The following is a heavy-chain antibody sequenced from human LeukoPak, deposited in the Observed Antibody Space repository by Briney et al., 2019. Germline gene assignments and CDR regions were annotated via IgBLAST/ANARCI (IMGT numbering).Heavy chain of an antibody. CDR2: LIPVSGRP. V-gene: IGHV1-69*01. J-gene: IGHJ3*01. D-gene: IGHD7-27*01. CDR1: GGSFTTYS. Sequence: SVKVSCKAFGGSFTTYSISWVRQAPGQSLEWMGGLIPVSGRPNYAQKFQGRLTIGADESTTTAHMELRSLTSEDTALYYCAKDDLGLAAFDVWGQGTMVTVSS. CDR3: AKDDLGLAAFDV.